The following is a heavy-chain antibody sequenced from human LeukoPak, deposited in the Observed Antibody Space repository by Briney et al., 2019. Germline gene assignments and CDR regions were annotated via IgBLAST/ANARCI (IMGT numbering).Heavy chain of an antibody. CDR3: AKDRDRGWFGESIRRYYYYYMDV. D-gene: IGHD3-10*01. J-gene: IGHJ6*03. Sequence: GGSLRLSCAASGFTFSNYAMNWVRQAPGKGLEWVSAISGSGGSTYYADSVKGRFTISRDNSKNTLYLQMNSLRAEDTAVYYCAKDRDRGWFGESIRRYYYYYMDVWGKGTTVTISS. CDR2: ISGSGGST. CDR1: GFTFSNYA. V-gene: IGHV3-23*01.